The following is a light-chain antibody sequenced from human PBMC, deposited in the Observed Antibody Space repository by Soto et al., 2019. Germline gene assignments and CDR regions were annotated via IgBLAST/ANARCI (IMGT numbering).Light chain of an antibody. CDR3: QQCNSYSST. CDR1: QSISSW. Sequence: DIQMTQSPSTLSASVGDRVTITCRASQSISSWLAWYQQKPGRAPKLLIYDASSLESGVPSRFRGTRSGTEFTLTILSLQNDQFACCYSQQCNSYSSTFGQRTQVEIK. J-gene: IGKJ1*01. V-gene: IGKV1-5*01. CDR2: DAS.